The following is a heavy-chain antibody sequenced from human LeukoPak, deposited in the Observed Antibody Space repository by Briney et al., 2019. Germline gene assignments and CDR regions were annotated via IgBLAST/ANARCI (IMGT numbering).Heavy chain of an antibody. D-gene: IGHD6-13*01. V-gene: IGHV3-48*04. CDR1: GFTFNSYS. CDR3: QAGIAAAGTLDY. J-gene: IGHJ4*02. Sequence: GGSLRLSCAASGFTFNSYSMNWVRQAPGKGLEWVSYISSSGSTIYYADSVKGRFTISRDNAKNSLYLQMNSLRAEDTAVYYCQAGIAAAGTLDYWGQGTLVTVSS. CDR2: ISSSGSTI.